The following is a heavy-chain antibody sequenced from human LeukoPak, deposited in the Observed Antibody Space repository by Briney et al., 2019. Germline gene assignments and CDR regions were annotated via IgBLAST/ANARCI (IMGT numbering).Heavy chain of an antibody. CDR1: GYTFTGCY. Sequence: ASVKVSCKASGYTFTGCYMHWVRQAPGQGLEWMGRINPNSGGTNYAQKFQGRVTMTRDTSISTAYMELSRLRSDDTAVYYCARGREEVSDAFDIWGQGTMVTVSS. CDR2: INPNSGGT. J-gene: IGHJ3*02. CDR3: ARGREEVSDAFDI. D-gene: IGHD1-14*01. V-gene: IGHV1-2*06.